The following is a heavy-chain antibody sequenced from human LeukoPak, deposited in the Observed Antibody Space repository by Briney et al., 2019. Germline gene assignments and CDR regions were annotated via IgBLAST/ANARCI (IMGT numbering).Heavy chain of an antibody. Sequence: PGRSLRLSCAASGFTFSSYGMHWVRQAPGKGLEWVAVISYDGSNKYYADSVKGRFTISRGNSKNTLYLQMNSLRAEDTAVYYCAKDFACQSGSCYKYYYYYGMDVWGQGTTVTVSS. V-gene: IGHV3-30*18. CDR3: AKDFACQSGSCYKYYYYYGMDV. CDR1: GFTFSSYG. J-gene: IGHJ6*02. CDR2: ISYDGSNK. D-gene: IGHD2-15*01.